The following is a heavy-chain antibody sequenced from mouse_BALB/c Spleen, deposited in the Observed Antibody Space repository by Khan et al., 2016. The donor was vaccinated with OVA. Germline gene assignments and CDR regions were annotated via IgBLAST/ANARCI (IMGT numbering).Heavy chain of an antibody. CDR2: IWAGGST. CDR1: GFSLTSYG. Sequence: VELVESGPGLVAPSQSLSITCTVSGFSLTSYGVHWVRQPPGKGLEWLGVIWAGGSTNYNSALMSRLSISKDNSKSQVFLKMNSLQTNDTAMYYCASDYYYVGVDYWGQGTSVTVSS. V-gene: IGHV2-9*02. D-gene: IGHD1-1*01. CDR3: ASDYYYVGVDY. J-gene: IGHJ4*01.